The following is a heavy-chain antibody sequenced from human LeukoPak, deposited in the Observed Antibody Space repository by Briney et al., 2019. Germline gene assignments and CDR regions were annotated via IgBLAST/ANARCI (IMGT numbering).Heavy chain of an antibody. CDR1: GGTFSSYA. CDR2: IIPIFGTA. Sequence: EASVKVSCKASGGTFSSYAISWVRQAPGQGLEWMGGIIPIFGTANYAQKFQGRVTITADESTSTAYMELSSLRSEDTAVYYCARAVDKWELNWFDPWGQGTLVTVSS. D-gene: IGHD1-26*01. CDR3: ARAVDKWELNWFDP. V-gene: IGHV1-69*13. J-gene: IGHJ5*02.